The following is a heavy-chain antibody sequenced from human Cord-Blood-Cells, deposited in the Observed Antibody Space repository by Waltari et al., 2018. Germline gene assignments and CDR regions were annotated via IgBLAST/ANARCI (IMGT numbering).Heavy chain of an antibody. Sequence: QVQLVESGGAVVQPGRSLTLSCAASGFTFSSSSMHWVRQAPGKGLEWVAVISYDGSNKYYADSVKGRFTISRDNSKNTLYLQMNSLRAEDTAVYYCARDRGGIAAAGPFDYWGQGTLVTVSS. CDR2: ISYDGSNK. J-gene: IGHJ4*02. D-gene: IGHD6-13*01. CDR3: ARDRGGIAAAGPFDY. V-gene: IGHV3-30*04. CDR1: GFTFSSSS.